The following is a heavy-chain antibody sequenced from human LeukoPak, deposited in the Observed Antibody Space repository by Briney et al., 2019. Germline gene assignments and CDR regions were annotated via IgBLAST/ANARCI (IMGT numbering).Heavy chain of an antibody. D-gene: IGHD3-10*01. V-gene: IGHV3-64*01. CDR1: GFTFSSYA. J-gene: IGHJ3*02. CDR3: ARSPGEVVNPEYAFDI. CDR2: ISSNGGST. Sequence: PGGSLRLSCAASGFTFSSYAMHWVRQAPGKGLEYVSAISSNGGSTCYANSVKGRFTISRDNSKNTLYLQMGGLRAEDMAVYYCARSPGEVVNPEYAFDIWGQGTMVTVSS.